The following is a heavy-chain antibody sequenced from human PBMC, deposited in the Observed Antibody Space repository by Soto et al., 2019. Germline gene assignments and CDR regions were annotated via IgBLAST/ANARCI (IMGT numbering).Heavy chain of an antibody. J-gene: IGHJ5*02. Sequence: QVQLVESGGGVVQPGRSLRLSCAASGFTFSSYGMHWVRQAPGKGLEWVAVISYDGSNKYYADSVKGRFTISRDNSKNTLYLQMNSLRAEDTAVYYWAKDWQAAGTGWFYPWGQGTLVTVSS. D-gene: IGHD6-13*01. CDR3: AKDWQAAGTGWFYP. CDR2: ISYDGSNK. V-gene: IGHV3-30*18. CDR1: GFTFSSYG.